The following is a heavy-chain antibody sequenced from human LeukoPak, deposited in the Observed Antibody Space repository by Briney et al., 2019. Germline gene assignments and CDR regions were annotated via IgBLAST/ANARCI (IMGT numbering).Heavy chain of an antibody. CDR3: ARVGGSYYYYYYMDV. CDR2: IYTRGST. CDR1: GGSISSYY. V-gene: IGHV4-4*07. D-gene: IGHD1-26*01. J-gene: IGHJ6*03. Sequence: SETLSLTCTVSGGSISSYYWSWIRQPAGKGLEWIGRIYTRGSTNYNPSLKSRVTMSVDTSKNQFSLKLSSVTAADTAAYYCARVGGSYYYYYYMDVWGKGTTVTVSS.